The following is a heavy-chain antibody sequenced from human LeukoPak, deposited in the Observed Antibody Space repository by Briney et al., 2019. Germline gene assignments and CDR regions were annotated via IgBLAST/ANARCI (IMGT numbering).Heavy chain of an antibody. CDR2: INPNSGGT. J-gene: IGHJ3*02. CDR3: ARAQPADMSDASDI. Sequence: ASVKVSCKVSGYTFTGYYMHWVRQAPGQGLEWMGWINPNSGGTNYAQKFQGRVTMTRDTSISTAYMELSRLRSDDTAVYYCARAQPADMSDASDIWGQGTMVTVSS. D-gene: IGHD3-9*01. V-gene: IGHV1-2*02. CDR1: GYTFTGYY.